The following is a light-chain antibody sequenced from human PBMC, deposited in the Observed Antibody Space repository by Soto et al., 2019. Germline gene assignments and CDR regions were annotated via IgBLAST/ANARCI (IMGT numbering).Light chain of an antibody. CDR2: AAS. J-gene: IGKJ1*01. V-gene: IGKV1-39*01. Sequence: QVTQSPASLASSVGDRVTITCRASQTISSYLNWYQQKPGRAPKLLIYAASNLESGVPSRFSGSGSGTDFTLTISSLQPEDFATYYCQQSYSTWTFGQGTKVDIK. CDR1: QTISSY. CDR3: QQSYSTWT.